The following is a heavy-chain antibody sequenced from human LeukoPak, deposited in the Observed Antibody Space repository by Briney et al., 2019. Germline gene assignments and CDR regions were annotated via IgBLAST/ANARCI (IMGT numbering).Heavy chain of an antibody. V-gene: IGHV4-59*01. CDR3: ARGYLPSSGYLYYFDY. D-gene: IGHD3-22*01. CDR1: GGSISSYY. CDR2: ISYSGSS. Sequence: PSETLSLTCSVSGGSISSYYWSWIRQPPGKGLEWIGYISYSGSSNYSPSLQSRVTISVDTSKNQFSLKLTSVTAADTAVYYCARGYLPSSGYLYYFDYWGQGTLVTVSS. J-gene: IGHJ4*02.